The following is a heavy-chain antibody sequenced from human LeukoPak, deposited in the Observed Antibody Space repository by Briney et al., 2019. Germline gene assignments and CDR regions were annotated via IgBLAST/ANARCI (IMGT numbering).Heavy chain of an antibody. CDR1: GFGFSNYA. D-gene: IGHD2-15*01. CDR3: AKESCSGSCPPSFDY. Sequence: GGSLRLSCAASGFGFSNYAMAWVRQAPGKGLEWVSLISGTTGGTFYADSVKGRFTISRDNSKNTLYLHMNSLGADDTAVYYCAKESCSGSCPPSFDYWGQGTLVTVSS. J-gene: IGHJ4*02. CDR2: ISGTTGGT. V-gene: IGHV3-23*01.